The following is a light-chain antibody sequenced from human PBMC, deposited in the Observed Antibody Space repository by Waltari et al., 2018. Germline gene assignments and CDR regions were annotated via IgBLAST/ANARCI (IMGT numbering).Light chain of an antibody. CDR2: GAS. Sequence: EIVLTQSPGILSLSPGDTATLSGRASQSVSNNYLAWYQQKPGQAPRLLSYGASSRATGIPDRFSGGGAGTDFTRTISRLEPEDFAVYFCQQYGNSPLTFGGGTEVEIE. CDR3: QQYGNSPLT. CDR1: QSVSNNY. V-gene: IGKV3-20*01. J-gene: IGKJ4*01.